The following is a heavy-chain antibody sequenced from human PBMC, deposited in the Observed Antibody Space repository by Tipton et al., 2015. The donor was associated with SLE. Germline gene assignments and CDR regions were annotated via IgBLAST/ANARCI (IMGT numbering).Heavy chain of an antibody. V-gene: IGHV4-59*01. D-gene: IGHD2-15*01. CDR2: IYYSGGT. CDR3: ARYSLSNWHLDL. CDR1: GGSMSGYY. Sequence: TLSLTCTVSGGSMSGYYWSWIRQPPGKGLEWIGYIYYSGGTSYNPSLKSRLTISVDTSRNQFSLNLHSVTAADSAVYYCARYSLSNWHLDLWGRGTLVTVSS. J-gene: IGHJ2*01.